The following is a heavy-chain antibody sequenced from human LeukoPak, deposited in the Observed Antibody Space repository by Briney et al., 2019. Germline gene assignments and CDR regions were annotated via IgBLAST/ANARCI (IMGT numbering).Heavy chain of an antibody. D-gene: IGHD4-11*01. Sequence: SETLSLTCAVYGGSFSGYYWSWIRQPPGKGLEWIGEINHSGSTNYNPSLKSRVTISVDKSKNQFSLKLSSVTAADTAVYYCARKEYGDYRRFDPWGQGTLVTVSS. CDR1: GGSFSGYY. CDR3: ARKEYGDYRRFDP. J-gene: IGHJ5*02. V-gene: IGHV4-34*01. CDR2: INHSGST.